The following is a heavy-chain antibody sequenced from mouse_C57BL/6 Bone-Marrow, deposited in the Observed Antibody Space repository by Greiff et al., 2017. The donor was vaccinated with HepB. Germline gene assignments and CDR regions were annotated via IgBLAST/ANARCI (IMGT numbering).Heavy chain of an antibody. Sequence: VKLMESGPGLVAPSQSLSITCTVSGFSLTSYAISWVRQPPGKGLEWLGVIWTGGGTNYNSALKSRLSISKDNSKSQVFLKMNSLQTDDTARYYCARKGGYDYDVAMDYWGQGTSVTVSS. CDR1: GFSLTSYA. CDR3: ARKGGYDYDVAMDY. J-gene: IGHJ4*01. D-gene: IGHD2-4*01. V-gene: IGHV2-9-1*01. CDR2: IWTGGGT.